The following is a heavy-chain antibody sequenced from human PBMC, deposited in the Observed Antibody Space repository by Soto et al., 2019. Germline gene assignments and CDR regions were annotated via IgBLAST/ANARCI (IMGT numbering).Heavy chain of an antibody. CDR2: ISYDGSNK. V-gene: IGHV3-30*18. CDR3: AKDMVVVVTSPPFVAFDI. CDR1: GFTFSSYG. Sequence: QVQLVESGGGVVQPGRSLRLSCAASGFTFSSYGMHWVRQAPGKGLEWVAVISYDGSNKYYADSVKGRFTISRDNSKNTLYLQMNSLRAEYTAVYYCAKDMVVVVTSPPFVAFDIWGQGTMVTVSS. D-gene: IGHD2-21*02. J-gene: IGHJ3*02.